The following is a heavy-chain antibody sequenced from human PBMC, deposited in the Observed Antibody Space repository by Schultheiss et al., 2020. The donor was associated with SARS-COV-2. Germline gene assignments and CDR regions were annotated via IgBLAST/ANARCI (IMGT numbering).Heavy chain of an antibody. V-gene: IGHV4-4*07. Sequence: SETLSLTCNVSGDSISSYYWSWIRQPAGKGLEWIGRIYTSGSTNYNPSLKSRVTMSVDTSKNQFSLKLSSVTAADTAVYYCASSYDFWSGSDYWGQGTLVTVSS. CDR2: IYTSGST. CDR1: GDSISSYY. CDR3: ASSYDFWSGSDY. D-gene: IGHD3-3*01. J-gene: IGHJ4*02.